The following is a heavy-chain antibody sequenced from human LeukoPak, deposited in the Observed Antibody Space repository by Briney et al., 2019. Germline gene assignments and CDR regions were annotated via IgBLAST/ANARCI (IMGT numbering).Heavy chain of an antibody. J-gene: IGHJ4*02. V-gene: IGHV3-11*04. Sequence: GGSLRLSCAASGFIFSDYYVTWIRQAPGKGLEWVSYISESGTTMYYAGSVKGRFTVSRDNAKNSLYLQMDSLRVEDTAVYYCARDAYYYSSDSWGRGTLVIVSS. CDR1: GFIFSDYY. CDR2: ISESGTTM. D-gene: IGHD3-10*01. CDR3: ARDAYYYSSDS.